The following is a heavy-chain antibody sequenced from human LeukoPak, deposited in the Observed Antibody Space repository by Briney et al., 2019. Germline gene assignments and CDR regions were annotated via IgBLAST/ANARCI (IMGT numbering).Heavy chain of an antibody. D-gene: IGHD3-9*01. V-gene: IGHV1-18*04. Sequence: GASVKVSCKASGYTFTSYYMHWVRQAPGHGLEWMGWISAYNGNTNYAQKLQGRVTMTTDTSTSTAYMELRSLRSDDTAVYYCARTDFDWLPSWGKNYYYYYMDVWGKGTTVTISS. CDR1: GYTFTSYY. J-gene: IGHJ6*03. CDR2: ISAYNGNT. CDR3: ARTDFDWLPSWGKNYYYYYMDV.